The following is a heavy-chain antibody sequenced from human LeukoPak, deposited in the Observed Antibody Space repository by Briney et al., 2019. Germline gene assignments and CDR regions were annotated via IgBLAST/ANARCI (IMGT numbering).Heavy chain of an antibody. CDR2: ISYDGSNK. CDR3: ARERKDYGFDY. J-gene: IGHJ4*02. V-gene: IGHV3-30*03. Sequence: GGSLRLSCAASGFTVSSNYMSWVRQAPGKGLEWVAVISYDGSNKYYADSVKGRFTISRDNAKNSLYLQMNSLRAEDTAVYYCARERKDYGFDYWGQGTLVTVSS. CDR1: GFTVSSNY. D-gene: IGHD4-17*01.